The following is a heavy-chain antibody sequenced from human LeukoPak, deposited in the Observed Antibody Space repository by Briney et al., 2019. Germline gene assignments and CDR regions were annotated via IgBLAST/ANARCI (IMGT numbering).Heavy chain of an antibody. Sequence: PSETLSLTCTVSGGSISSSSYYWGWIRQPPGKGLEWIGSIYYSGNTYYNPSLKSRVTISVDTSKNQFSLKLSSVTAADTAVYYCARHSRKWNWFDPWGQGTLVTVSS. D-gene: IGHD1-14*01. CDR3: ARHSRKWNWFDP. J-gene: IGHJ5*02. CDR1: GGSISSSSYY. CDR2: IYYSGNT. V-gene: IGHV4-39*01.